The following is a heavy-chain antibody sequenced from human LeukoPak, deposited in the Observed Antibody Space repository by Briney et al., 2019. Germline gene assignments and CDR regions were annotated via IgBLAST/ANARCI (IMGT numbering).Heavy chain of an antibody. Sequence: GGSLRLSCAASGFTFSSYAMHWVRQAPGKGLEWVAVISYDGSNKYYADSVKGRFTISRDLSKNTLFLQMNSLRPEDTAVYHCSKDRGVFGVAYSLDYWGQGTLVTVSS. CDR3: SKDRGVFGVAYSLDY. CDR2: ISYDGSNK. V-gene: IGHV3-30-3*01. CDR1: GFTFSSYA. J-gene: IGHJ4*02. D-gene: IGHD3-3*01.